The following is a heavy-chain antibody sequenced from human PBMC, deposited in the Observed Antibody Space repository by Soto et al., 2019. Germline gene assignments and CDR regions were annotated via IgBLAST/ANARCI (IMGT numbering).Heavy chain of an antibody. D-gene: IGHD6-6*01. J-gene: IGHJ6*02. CDR1: GDSVSSSDFY. CDR2: VYSTGTT. V-gene: IGHV4-61*08. Sequence: SENLSLTCSVSGDSVSSSDFYWTWIRQPPGKPLEWIGYVYSTGTTNYSPSLKSRVDMSVDTSENQFSLKVRSVTAADAAGYFCERVSQLVAPTDGKSAYLYAMDVWGAGTTFTVS. CDR3: ERVSQLVAPTDGKSAYLYAMDV.